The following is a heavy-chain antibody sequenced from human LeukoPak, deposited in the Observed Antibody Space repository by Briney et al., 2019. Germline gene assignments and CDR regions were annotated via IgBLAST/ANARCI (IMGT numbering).Heavy chain of an antibody. D-gene: IGHD6-19*01. J-gene: IGHJ6*02. Sequence: PSQTLSLTCTVSGFSISSGSYYWSWLRQPAGKGLEWIVRIYTSGSTNYNPSLKSRVTISVDTSKNQFSLKLSSVTAADTAVYYCARGGAVAGYGMDVWGQGTTVTVSS. CDR2: IYTSGST. V-gene: IGHV4-61*02. CDR1: GFSISSGSYY. CDR3: ARGGAVAGYGMDV.